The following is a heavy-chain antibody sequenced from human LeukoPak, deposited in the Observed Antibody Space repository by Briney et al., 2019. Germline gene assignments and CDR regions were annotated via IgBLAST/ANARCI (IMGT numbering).Heavy chain of an antibody. CDR2: IASDGSST. Sequence: GGPLRLSCAASGFTFSSYWMNWVRQAPGKGLVWVSRIASDGSSTTYADSVKGRFSVSRDNAKNTLYLQMNSLRVEDTAVYYCARGRPHGNDYWGQGTLVTVSS. D-gene: IGHD4-23*01. J-gene: IGHJ4*02. CDR1: GFTFSSYW. V-gene: IGHV3-74*01. CDR3: ARGRPHGNDY.